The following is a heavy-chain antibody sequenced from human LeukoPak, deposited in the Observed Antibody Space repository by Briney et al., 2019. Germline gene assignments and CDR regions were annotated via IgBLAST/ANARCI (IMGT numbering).Heavy chain of an antibody. J-gene: IGHJ6*03. CDR2: IYYSGST. Sequence: SETLSLTCTVSGGSISSYYWSWIRQPPGKGLEWIGYIYYSGSTNYNPSLKSRVTISVDTSKNQFSLKLSSVTAADTAVYYCARGGWVAYYYYMDVWGKGTTVTISS. CDR3: ARGGWVAYYYYMDV. D-gene: IGHD6-19*01. CDR1: GGSISSYY. V-gene: IGHV4-59*01.